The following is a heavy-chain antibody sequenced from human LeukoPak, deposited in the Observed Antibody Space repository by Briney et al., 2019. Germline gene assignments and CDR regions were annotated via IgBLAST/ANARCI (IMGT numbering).Heavy chain of an antibody. V-gene: IGHV4-61*02. J-gene: IGHJ6*03. CDR1: GGSISSGGYY. CDR2: IYTSGST. Sequence: SETLSLTCTVSGGSISSGGYYWSWIRQPAGKGLEWIGRIYTSGSTNYNPSLKSRVTISVDTSKNQFSLKLSSVTAADTAVYYCARETWDYYYYMDVWGKGTTVTVSS. CDR3: ARETWDYYYYMDV.